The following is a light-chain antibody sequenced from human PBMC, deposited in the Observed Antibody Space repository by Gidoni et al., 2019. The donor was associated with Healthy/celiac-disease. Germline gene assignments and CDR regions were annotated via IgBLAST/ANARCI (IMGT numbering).Light chain of an antibody. CDR2: AAS. CDR1: QGISSY. J-gene: IGKJ1*01. CDR3: QQLNSYPWT. Sequence: DIQLTQSPSFLSASVGDRVTITCRASQGISSYLDWYQQKPGKAPKLLIYAASTLQTGVPPRFSGSGSTTEFTLTISSLQPENFATYYCQQLNSYPWTFGAXTQGGNQT. V-gene: IGKV1-9*01.